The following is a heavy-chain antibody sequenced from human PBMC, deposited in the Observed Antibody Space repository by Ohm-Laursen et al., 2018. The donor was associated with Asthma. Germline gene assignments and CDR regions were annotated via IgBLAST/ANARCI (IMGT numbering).Heavy chain of an antibody. J-gene: IGHJ4*02. CDR3: TRGATYRMDY. CDR1: GFTFSSYG. V-gene: IGHV3-74*01. CDR2: VEPDGSST. D-gene: IGHD3-16*02. Sequence: GSLRLSCTASGFTFSSYGMHWVRQAPGKGLVWVSRVEPDGSSTTYADSVKGRFTISRDNAKNTLDLQMNSLSAEDTAVYYCTRGATYRMDYWGQGTLVTVSS.